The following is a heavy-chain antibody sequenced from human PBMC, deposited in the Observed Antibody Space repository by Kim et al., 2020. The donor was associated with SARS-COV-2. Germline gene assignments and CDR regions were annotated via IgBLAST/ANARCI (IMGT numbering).Heavy chain of an antibody. J-gene: IGHJ4*02. Sequence: YNTSIRSRVTISVDTSKNQFSLKLSSVTAADTAVYYCARGSRGRGARIDYWGQGTLVTVSS. D-gene: IGHD1-26*01. V-gene: IGHV4-34*01. CDR3: ARGSRGRGARIDY.